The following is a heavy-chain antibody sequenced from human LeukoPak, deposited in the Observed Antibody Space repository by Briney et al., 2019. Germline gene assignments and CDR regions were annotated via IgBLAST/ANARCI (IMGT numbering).Heavy chain of an antibody. D-gene: IGHD5-12*01. J-gene: IGHJ4*02. CDR3: ARLTTNGQWLRLGPFDY. CDR1: GGSISSGTFY. CDR2: IYYSGST. V-gene: IGHV4-61*01. Sequence: SETLSLTCTVSGGSISSGTFYWGWIRQPPGKGLEWIGYIYYSGSTNYNPSLKSRVTISVDTSKNQFSLKLSSVTAADTAVYYCARLTTNGQWLRLGPFDYWGQGTLVTVSS.